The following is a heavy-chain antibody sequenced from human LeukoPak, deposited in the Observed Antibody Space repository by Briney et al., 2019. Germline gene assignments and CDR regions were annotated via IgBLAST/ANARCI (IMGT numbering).Heavy chain of an antibody. CDR2: IKQDGSEK. D-gene: IGHD2-2*01. Sequence: GGSLRLSCAASGFTFMSYWMSWVRQAPGKGLEWVANIKQDGSEKYYVDSVKGRFTISRDNAKNSLYLQMNSLRAEDTAVYYCARTSVPANDAFDIWGQGTMVTVSS. J-gene: IGHJ3*02. V-gene: IGHV3-7*01. CDR3: ARTSVPANDAFDI. CDR1: GFTFMSYW.